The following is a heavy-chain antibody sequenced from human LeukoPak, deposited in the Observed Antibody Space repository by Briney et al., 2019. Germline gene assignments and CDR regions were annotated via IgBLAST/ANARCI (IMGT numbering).Heavy chain of an antibody. V-gene: IGHV3-7*01. J-gene: IGHJ4*02. CDR2: IKQDGSEK. CDR1: GFTFSSYW. D-gene: IGHD3-22*01. Sequence: GGFLRLSCAASGFTFSSYWMSWVRQAPGKGLEWVANIKQDGSEKYYVDSVKGRFTISRDNAKNSLYLQMNSLRAEDTAVYYCAREPHRGYYDSSGYSYYFDYWGQGTLVTVSS. CDR3: AREPHRGYYDSSGYSYYFDY.